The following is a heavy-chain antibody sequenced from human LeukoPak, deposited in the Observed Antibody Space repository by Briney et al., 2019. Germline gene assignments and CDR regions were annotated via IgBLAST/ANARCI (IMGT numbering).Heavy chain of an antibody. D-gene: IGHD1-14*01. CDR1: GFTFSSYA. CDR3: AKDGPEGYYMDV. CDR2: ISGSGGST. J-gene: IGHJ6*03. V-gene: IGHV3-23*01. Sequence: PGGSLRLSCAASGFTFSSYAMSWVRQAPGKGLEWVSAISGSGGSTYYADSVKGRFTVSRDNSKNALYLQMNSLRGEDTAVYYCAKDGPEGYYMDVWGKGTTVTVSS.